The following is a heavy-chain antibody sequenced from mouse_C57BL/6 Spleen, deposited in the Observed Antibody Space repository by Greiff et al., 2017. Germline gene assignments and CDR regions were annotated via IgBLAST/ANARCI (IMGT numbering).Heavy chain of an antibody. D-gene: IGHD1-1*01. J-gene: IGHJ4*01. V-gene: IGHV1-80*01. Sequence: VQLVESGAELVKPGASVKISCKASGYAFSSYWMNWVKQRPGKGLEWIGQIYPGDGDTTYNGKFKGKATLTADKSSSTAYMQLSSLTSEDSAVYFCARRHYYGSSYAMDYWGQGTSVTVSS. CDR2: IYPGDGDT. CDR3: ARRHYYGSSYAMDY. CDR1: GYAFSSYW.